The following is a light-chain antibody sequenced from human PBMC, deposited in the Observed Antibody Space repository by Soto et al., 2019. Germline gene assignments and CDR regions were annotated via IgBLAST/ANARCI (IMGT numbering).Light chain of an antibody. V-gene: IGLV2-23*02. CDR1: SSDVGLYNL. Sequence: QSVVTQPASVSGSPGQSITISCTGTSSDVGLYNLVSWYQHLPGKAPKLIIYEVNERPSGISDRFSGSKSGNTASLTISGLQDEDEADYYCCSYVGSSILMFGGGTKLTVL. CDR3: CSYVGSSILM. CDR2: EVN. J-gene: IGLJ3*02.